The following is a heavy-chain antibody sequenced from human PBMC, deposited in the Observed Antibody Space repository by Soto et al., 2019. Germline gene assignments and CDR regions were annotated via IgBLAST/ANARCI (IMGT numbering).Heavy chain of an antibody. D-gene: IGHD1-26*01. J-gene: IGHJ3*02. Sequence: GGSLRLSCTASGFTFGDYAMSWFRQAPGKGLEWVGFIRSKAYGDTTEYAASVKGRFTISRDDSKSIAYLQMNSLKTEDTAVYYCTFGGSYEDDAFDIWGQGTMVTVSS. V-gene: IGHV3-49*03. CDR1: GFTFGDYA. CDR2: IRSKAYGDTT. CDR3: TFGGSYEDDAFDI.